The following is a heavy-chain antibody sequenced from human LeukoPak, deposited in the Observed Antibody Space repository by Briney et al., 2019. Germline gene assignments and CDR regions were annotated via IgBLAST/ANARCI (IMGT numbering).Heavy chain of an antibody. Sequence: SVKVSCKASGGTFRSYAISWVRQAPGQGLEWVGGIIPIFGTANYAQKFQGRVTITADESTSTAYMELSSLRSEDTAVYYCARVGTYYYGSGSYSGSYYFDYWGQGTLVTVSS. CDR1: GGTFRSYA. CDR3: ARVGTYYYGSGSYSGSYYFDY. J-gene: IGHJ4*02. CDR2: IIPIFGTA. D-gene: IGHD3-10*01. V-gene: IGHV1-69*01.